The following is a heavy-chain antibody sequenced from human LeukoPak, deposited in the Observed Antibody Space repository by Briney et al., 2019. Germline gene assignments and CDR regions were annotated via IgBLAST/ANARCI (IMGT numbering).Heavy chain of an antibody. J-gene: IGHJ4*02. CDR1: GGSISSSSYY. D-gene: IGHD1-26*01. V-gene: IGHV4-39*01. Sequence: SETLSLTCTDPGGSISSSSYYWGWIRQPPGKGLEWIGSIYYSGSTYYNPFLKSRVPISVDTSRTQFSLKLTSVTAAATPVYYCARLRGVRELLFGYWGQGTLVTVSS. CDR3: ARLRGVRELLFGY. CDR2: IYYSGST.